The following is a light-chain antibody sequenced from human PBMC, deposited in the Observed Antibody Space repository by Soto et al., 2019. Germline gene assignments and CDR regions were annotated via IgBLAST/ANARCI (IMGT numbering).Light chain of an antibody. V-gene: IGLV2-14*01. CDR3: SSYTTTTTDVL. Sequence: QSVLTQPASVSGSPGQSITISCTGTSNDVGGYNYVSWYQQHPGKAPKLMIYEVSHRPSGVSNRFSGSKSGNTASLTISGLQAEDEADYYCSSYTTTTTDVLFGGGTKLTVL. CDR1: SNDVGGYNY. J-gene: IGLJ2*01. CDR2: EVS.